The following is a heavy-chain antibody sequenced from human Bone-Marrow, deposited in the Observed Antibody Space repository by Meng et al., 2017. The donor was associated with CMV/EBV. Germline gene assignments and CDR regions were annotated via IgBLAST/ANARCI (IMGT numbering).Heavy chain of an antibody. J-gene: IGHJ4*02. V-gene: IGHV1-18*01. CDR2: ISAYNGDT. CDR1: GYTFTSYG. CDR3: ARGPSGSYFRPFDY. Sequence: QVQLVQSGAEFKKPAASVKFSCMSSGYTFTSYGISWVRQAPGQGLECVGWISAYNGDTNYAQKLQGRVTMTTDTSTNLAYMELRSLRSDDTAVYYCARGPSGSYFRPFDYWGQGTLVTVSS. D-gene: IGHD1-26*01.